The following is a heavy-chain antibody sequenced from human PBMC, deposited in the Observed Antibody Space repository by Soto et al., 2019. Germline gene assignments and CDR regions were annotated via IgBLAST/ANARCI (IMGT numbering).Heavy chain of an antibody. J-gene: IGHJ4*02. D-gene: IGHD1-1*01. CDR3: AREIGTAHPFEY. CDR2: TYYRSKWYN. Sequence: SLTLSLTCAISGYSVSSDSASWNWIRKSPSRGLEWLRRTYYRSKWYNDYAVSVRSRITISPDTSKNQYSLQLNSVTPDDTAVYYCAREIGTAHPFEYWGQGTRVTVSS. CDR1: GYSVSSDSAS. V-gene: IGHV6-1*01.